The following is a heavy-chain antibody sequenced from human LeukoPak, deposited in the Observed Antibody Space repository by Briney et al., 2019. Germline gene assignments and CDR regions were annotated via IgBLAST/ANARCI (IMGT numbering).Heavy chain of an antibody. Sequence: PSETLSLTCTVSGGSISSSFWSWIRQPPGKGLEWIGYTYYGGSTNYNPSLKSRVTISVDPSKKQFSLEMTSVTAADTAVYYCARRLNYGDYRTDFFDYWGQGTLVTVSS. D-gene: IGHD4-17*01. CDR3: ARRLNYGDYRTDFFDY. CDR1: GGSISSSF. J-gene: IGHJ4*02. CDR2: TYYGGST. V-gene: IGHV4-59*08.